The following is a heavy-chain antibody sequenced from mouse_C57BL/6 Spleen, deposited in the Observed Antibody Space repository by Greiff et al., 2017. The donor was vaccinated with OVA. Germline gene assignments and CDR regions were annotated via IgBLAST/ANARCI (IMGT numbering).Heavy chain of an antibody. CDR2: IRNKANGYTT. J-gene: IGHJ4*01. CDR3: ARSPTMDY. V-gene: IGHV7-3*01. Sequence: EVMLVESGGGLVQPGGSLSLSCAASGFTFTDYYMSWVRQPPGKALEWLGFIRNKANGYTTEYSASVKGRFTISIDNSQSILYLQMTALRAEDSATYYCARSPTMDYWGQGTSVTVSS. CDR1: GFTFTDYY.